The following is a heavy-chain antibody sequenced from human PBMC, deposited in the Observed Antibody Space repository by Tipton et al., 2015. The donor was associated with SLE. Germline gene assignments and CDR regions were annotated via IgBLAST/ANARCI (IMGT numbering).Heavy chain of an antibody. CDR2: NNHSGST. CDR3: ARAWVTAAGFWFDP. CDR1: GGSFSGYY. V-gene: IGHV4-34*01. Sequence: TLSLTCAVYGGSFSGYYWSWIRQPPGKGLEWIGENNHSGSTNYNPSLKSRVTISVDTSKNQFHLKLSSVTAADTAVYFCARAWVTAAGFWFDPWGQGTLVTVSS. D-gene: IGHD6-13*01. J-gene: IGHJ5*02.